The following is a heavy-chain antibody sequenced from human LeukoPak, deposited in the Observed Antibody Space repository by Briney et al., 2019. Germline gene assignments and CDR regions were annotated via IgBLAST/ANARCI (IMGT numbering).Heavy chain of an antibody. V-gene: IGHV3-30*04. J-gene: IGHJ4*02. CDR1: GFTFSSYA. CDR2: ISYDGSNK. Sequence: PGGSLRLSCAASGFTFSSYAMHWVRQAPGKGLEWVAVISYDGSNKYYADSVKGRFTISRDNSKNTLYLQMNSLRAEDTAVYYCASAERSGSHNPDYWGQGTLVTVSS. D-gene: IGHD1-26*01. CDR3: ASAERSGSHNPDY.